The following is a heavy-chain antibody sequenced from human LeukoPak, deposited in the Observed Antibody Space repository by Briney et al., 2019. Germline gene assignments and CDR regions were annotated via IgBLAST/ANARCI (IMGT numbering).Heavy chain of an antibody. J-gene: IGHJ4*02. Sequence: GGSLRLSCAASGFTFSSYSMNWVRQAPGKGLEWVSYISSSSSTIYYADSVKGRFTISRDNAKNSLYLQMNSLRAEDTAVYYCAKSLSSGYYSPFDYWGQGTLVTVSS. CDR2: ISSSSSTI. CDR1: GFTFSSYS. D-gene: IGHD3-22*01. CDR3: AKSLSSGYYSPFDY. V-gene: IGHV3-48*01.